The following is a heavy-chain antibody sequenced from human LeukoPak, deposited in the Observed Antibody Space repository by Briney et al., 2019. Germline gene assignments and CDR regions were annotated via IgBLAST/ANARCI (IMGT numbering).Heavy chain of an antibody. V-gene: IGHV4-61*02. D-gene: IGHD1-26*01. CDR3: ARQSGSYGVYYYYMDV. CDR2: IYTSGST. Sequence: SETLSLTCTVSGGSISSGSYYWSWIRQPAGKGLEWIGRIYTSGSTNYNPSLKSRVTISVDTSKNQFSLKLSSVTAADTAVYYCARQSGSYGVYYYYMDVWGKGTTVTISS. J-gene: IGHJ6*03. CDR1: GGSISSGSYY.